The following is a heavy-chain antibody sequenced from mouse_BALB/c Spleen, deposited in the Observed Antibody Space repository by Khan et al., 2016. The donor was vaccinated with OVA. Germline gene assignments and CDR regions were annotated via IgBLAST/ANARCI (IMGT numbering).Heavy chain of an antibody. J-gene: IGHJ4*01. D-gene: IGHD2-10*01. V-gene: IGHV9-3-1*01. Sequence: QIQLVQSGPELKKPGETVKISCKASGYTFTNYGMNWVKQAPGKGLKWMGWINTYTGEPTYTDDFKGRFAFSLETSASTVYLQINNLKNEDTATYLCARPPYFSYVMDYWGQGTSVTVSS. CDR1: GYTFTNYG. CDR2: INTYTGEP. CDR3: ARPPYFSYVMDY.